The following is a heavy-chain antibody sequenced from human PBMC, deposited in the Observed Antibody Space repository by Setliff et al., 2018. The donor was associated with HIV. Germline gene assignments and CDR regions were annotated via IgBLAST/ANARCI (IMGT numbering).Heavy chain of an antibody. V-gene: IGHV1-69*13. J-gene: IGHJ3*01. CDR2: IIPLFGRA. CDR3: ARETAPAHYYGSGSYRLHAFDV. CDR1: GYTFTSYG. D-gene: IGHD3-10*01. Sequence: ASVKVSCKASGYTFTSYGISWVRQAPGQGLEWLGGIIPLFGRASYAQKFQGRVTITADESTNTAYMELSSLRSGDTAVYYCARETAPAHYYGSGSYRLHAFDVWGQGTMVTVSS.